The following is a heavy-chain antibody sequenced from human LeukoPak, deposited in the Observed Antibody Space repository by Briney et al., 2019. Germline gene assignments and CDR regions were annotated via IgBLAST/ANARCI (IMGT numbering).Heavy chain of an antibody. Sequence: GASVKVSCKASGYIFSSYGISWVRQAPGQGLEWMGWISVYNGNTNYAQRLQGRVTMTTDTSTSTAYMELRSLSSDDTAVYYCARDWGTNYPTTRWLDWGQGTLVTVSS. J-gene: IGHJ4*02. D-gene: IGHD2-8*01. V-gene: IGHV1-18*01. CDR2: ISVYNGNT. CDR3: ARDWGTNYPTTRWLD. CDR1: GYIFSSYG.